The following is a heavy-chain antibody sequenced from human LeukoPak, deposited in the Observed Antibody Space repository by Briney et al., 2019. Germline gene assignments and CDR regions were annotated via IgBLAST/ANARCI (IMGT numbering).Heavy chain of an antibody. CDR3: ARVTIFGVVLDY. V-gene: IGHV1-18*01. Sequence: ASVKVSCKASGYTFTSYGISWVRQAPGQGLEWMGWISAYNGNTNYAQKLQGRVTMTTDTSTSAAYMELRSLRSDDTAVYYCARVTIFGVVLDYWGQGTLVTVSS. CDR1: GYTFTSYG. CDR2: ISAYNGNT. J-gene: IGHJ4*02. D-gene: IGHD3-3*01.